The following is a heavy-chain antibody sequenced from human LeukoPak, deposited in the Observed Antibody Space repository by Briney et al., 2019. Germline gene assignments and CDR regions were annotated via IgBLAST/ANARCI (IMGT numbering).Heavy chain of an antibody. CDR1: GFTFSSYA. J-gene: IGHJ4*02. V-gene: IGHV3-30*04. Sequence: PGGSLRLSCVASGFTFSSYAMHWVRQAPGKGLEWVAVISYDGSNKYYADSVKGRFTISRDNSKNTLYLQMNSLRAEDTAVYYCARGPAMAVGSFDYWGQGTLVTVSS. CDR3: ARGPAMAVGSFDY. D-gene: IGHD2-15*01. CDR2: ISYDGSNK.